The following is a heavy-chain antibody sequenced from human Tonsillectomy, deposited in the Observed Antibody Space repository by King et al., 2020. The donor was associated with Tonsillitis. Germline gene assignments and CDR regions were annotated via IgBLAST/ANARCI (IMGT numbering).Heavy chain of an antibody. Sequence: VQLVESGAEVKESGASVMVSCKASGYTFTDYYLHWVRQAPGQGLEWMGWFNTNNGGTYYAQQFQGRVTWTRDTSISTAYMELNSLRSDDTAFYYCARGSALVAGTKSLGYWGQGTLVTVSS. CDR3: ARGSALVAGTKSLGY. CDR1: GYTFTDYY. CDR2: FNTNNGGT. D-gene: IGHD6-19*01. J-gene: IGHJ4*02. V-gene: IGHV1-2*02.